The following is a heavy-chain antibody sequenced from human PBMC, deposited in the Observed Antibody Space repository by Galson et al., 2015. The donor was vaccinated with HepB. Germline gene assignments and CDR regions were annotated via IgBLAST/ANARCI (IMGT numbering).Heavy chain of an antibody. CDR1: GYSFTSYW. Sequence: QSGAEVKKPGESLRISCKGSGYSFTSYWISWVRQMPGKGLEWMGRIDPSDSYTNYSPSFQGHVTISADKSISTAYLQWSSLKASDTAMYYCARQLYYYDSSGVLQTPAFDIWGQGTMVTVSS. CDR3: ARQLYYYDSSGVLQTPAFDI. V-gene: IGHV5-10-1*01. D-gene: IGHD3-22*01. CDR2: IDPSDSYT. J-gene: IGHJ3*02.